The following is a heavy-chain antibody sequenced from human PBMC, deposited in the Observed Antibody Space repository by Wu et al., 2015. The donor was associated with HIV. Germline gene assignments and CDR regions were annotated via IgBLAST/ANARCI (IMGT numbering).Heavy chain of an antibody. D-gene: IGHD6-19*01. V-gene: IGHV1-8*03. CDR2: MNPNSGNT. J-gene: IGHJ6*03. CDR1: GYTFTSYD. CDR3: ARSVVAVAGTRHPYYYYYYIGR. Sequence: QVQLVQSGAEVKKPGASVKVSCKASGYTFTSYDINWVRQATGQGLEWMGWMNPNSGNTGYAQKFQGRVTITRNTSISTAYMELSSLRSEDTAVYYCARSVVAVAGTRHPYYYYYYIGRLGQGTTVTV.